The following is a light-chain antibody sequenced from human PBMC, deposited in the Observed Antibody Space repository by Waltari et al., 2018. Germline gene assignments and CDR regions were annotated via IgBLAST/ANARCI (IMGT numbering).Light chain of an antibody. CDR3: QRYSDSPPT. V-gene: IGKV3-11*01. J-gene: IGKJ4*01. CDR2: GAS. Sequence: TQSPATLSLSPGERATLSCRASRSVATYLAWYQQKPGQAPRLLIYGASNRPTGIPDRFSGTGSGTDFTLIISSLEPEDFAVYYCQRYSDSPPTFGGGTKVEIK. CDR1: RSVATY.